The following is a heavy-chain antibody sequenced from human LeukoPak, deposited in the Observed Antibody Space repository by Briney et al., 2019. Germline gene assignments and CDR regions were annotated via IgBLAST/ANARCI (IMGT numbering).Heavy chain of an antibody. V-gene: IGHV3-23*01. CDR1: GFTFSSYA. CDR3: AKGNYGSNWFDP. CDR2: ISGSGGST. D-gene: IGHD3-10*01. J-gene: IGHJ5*02. Sequence: GASLRLSCAASGFTFSSYAMSWVRQAPGKGLEWVSAISGSGGSTYYADSAKGRFTISRDNSKNTLYLQMNSLRAEDTAVYYCAKGNYGSNWFDPWGQGTLVTVSS.